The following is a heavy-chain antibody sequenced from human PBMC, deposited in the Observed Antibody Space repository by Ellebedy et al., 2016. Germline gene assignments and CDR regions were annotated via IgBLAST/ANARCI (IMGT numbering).Heavy chain of an antibody. D-gene: IGHD3-16*01. CDR3: ATLTIPGGSDS. CDR1: GDSINSAAYY. CDR2: ISTIGNT. V-gene: IGHV4-61*02. J-gene: IGHJ4*02. Sequence: LRLSXPVSGDSINSAAYYWSWIRQPAGKGLEWIGRISTIGNTICNPSLKSRVTMSVDTSKNHFSLELSSVTAADTAVYYCATLTIPGGSDSWGQGALVTASS.